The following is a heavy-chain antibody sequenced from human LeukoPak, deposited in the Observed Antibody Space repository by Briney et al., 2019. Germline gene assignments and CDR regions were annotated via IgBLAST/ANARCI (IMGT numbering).Heavy chain of an antibody. V-gene: IGHV4-31*03. J-gene: IGHJ5*02. D-gene: IGHD2-2*01. CDR2: IYYSGST. CDR1: GGSISSGGYY. Sequence: SETLSLTCTVSGGSISSGGYYWSWIRQHPGKGLEWIGYIYYSGSTYYNPSLKSRVTISVDTSKNQFSLKLSSVTAADTAVYYCARPLAGGGDCSSTSCYSGLDPWGQGTLVTVSS. CDR3: ARPLAGGGDCSSTSCYSGLDP.